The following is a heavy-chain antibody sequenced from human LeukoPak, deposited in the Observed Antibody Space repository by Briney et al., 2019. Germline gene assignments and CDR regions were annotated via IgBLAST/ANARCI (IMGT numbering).Heavy chain of an antibody. CDR3: ARGQGTVTTH. J-gene: IGHJ4*02. CDR2: IYYSGST. CDR1: GGSISSSSYY. Sequence: SETLSLTCTVSGGSISSSSYYWGWIRQPPGKGLEWIESIYYSGSTYYNPSLKSRVTISLDTSKNQFSLKLSSVTAADTAVYYCARGQGTVTTHWGQGTLVTVSS. D-gene: IGHD4-17*01. V-gene: IGHV4-39*07.